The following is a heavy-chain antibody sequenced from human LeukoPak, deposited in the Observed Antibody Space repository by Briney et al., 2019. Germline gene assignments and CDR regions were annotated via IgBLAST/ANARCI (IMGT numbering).Heavy chain of an antibody. D-gene: IGHD3-3*01. CDR1: GGTFSSYT. Sequence: SVKVSCKASGGTFSSYTISWVRQAPGQGLEWMGGIIPIFGTANYAQKFQGRVTITADKSTSTAYMELSSLRSEDTAVYYCARASRGYDFWSGYYPNYYYYMDVWGKGTTVTVSS. CDR3: ARASRGYDFWSGYYPNYYYYMDV. J-gene: IGHJ6*03. CDR2: IIPIFGTA. V-gene: IGHV1-69*06.